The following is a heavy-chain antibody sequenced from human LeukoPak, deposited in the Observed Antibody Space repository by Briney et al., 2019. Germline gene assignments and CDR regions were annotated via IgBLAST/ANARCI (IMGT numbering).Heavy chain of an antibody. CDR1: GFTFSDYA. Sequence: GGSLRLSCAASGFTFSDYAMSWVRQAPGQGLEWVSTISGVGGSTYYADSGKGRFTISRDSSKNTLYLQMNNLRPEDTAVYYCAKLHNLNCDYWGLGTLVTVSS. V-gene: IGHV3-23*01. J-gene: IGHJ4*02. D-gene: IGHD1-14*01. CDR2: ISGVGGST. CDR3: AKLHNLNCDY.